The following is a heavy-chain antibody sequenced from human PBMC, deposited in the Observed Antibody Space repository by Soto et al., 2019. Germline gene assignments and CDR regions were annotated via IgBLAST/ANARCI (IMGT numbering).Heavy chain of an antibody. Sequence: GGSVEVACEASGGTFGSYAIRWVGQGPGRGLEWMGGIIPIFGTANYAQKFQGRVTVTADESTSTAYMELSSLRPEDTAVYYCAREDVDTAMVPPTTPSGMDARGQGTTLPVSS. CDR1: GGTFGSYA. CDR3: AREDVDTAMVPPTTPSGMDA. D-gene: IGHD5-18*01. V-gene: IGHV1-69*13. J-gene: IGHJ6*02. CDR2: IIPIFGTA.